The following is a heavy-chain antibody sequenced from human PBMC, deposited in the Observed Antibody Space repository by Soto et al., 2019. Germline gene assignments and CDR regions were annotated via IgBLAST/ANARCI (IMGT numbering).Heavy chain of an antibody. CDR2: MYHSGST. D-gene: IGHD2-15*01. CDR1: GGSISSGGYS. V-gene: IGHV4-30-2*01. J-gene: IGHJ6*02. CDR3: ARGVSTGCSGGSCYLRNYYGMDV. Sequence: PSETLSLTCAVSGGSISSGGYSWSWIRQPPGKGLEWIGYMYHSGSTYYNPSLKRRVTISVDTSKNQFSLKLSSVTAADTAMYYCARGVSTGCSGGSCYLRNYYGMDVWGQGTTVTVSS.